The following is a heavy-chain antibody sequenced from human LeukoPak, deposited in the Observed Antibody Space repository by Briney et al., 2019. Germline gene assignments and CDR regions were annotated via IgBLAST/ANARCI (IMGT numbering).Heavy chain of an antibody. D-gene: IGHD1-26*01. J-gene: IGHJ6*02. CDR3: ASRHLYSGSYSTKYYYYGMDV. V-gene: IGHV1-18*04. CDR1: GYTLSNHA. CDR2: ISADNGNT. Sequence: GASVKVSCKGSGYTLSNHAFSWVRQATGQGLEWMGWISADNGNTNHAQKFQGRVSLTTDTSTSTAYMELRSLRSEDTAVYYCASRHLYSGSYSTKYYYYGMDVWGQGTTVTVSS.